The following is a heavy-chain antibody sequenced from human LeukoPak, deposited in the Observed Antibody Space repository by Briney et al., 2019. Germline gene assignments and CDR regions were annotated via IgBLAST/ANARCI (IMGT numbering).Heavy chain of an antibody. CDR2: INQDGSVK. J-gene: IGHJ4*02. D-gene: IGHD3-22*01. Sequence: PRGSLRLSCAVSGFTFRSYWMSWFRQAPGKGLELVANINQDGSVKYYVDSVKGRFTISRDNAQNSLYVQMNSLRAGDTAVYYCASLYDSTAYPRGPDYWGQGTLVTVSS. V-gene: IGHV3-7*01. CDR3: ASLYDSTAYPRGPDY. CDR1: GFTFRSYW.